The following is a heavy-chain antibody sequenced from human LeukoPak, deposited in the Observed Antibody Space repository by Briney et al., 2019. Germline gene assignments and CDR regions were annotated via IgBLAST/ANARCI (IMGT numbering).Heavy chain of an antibody. J-gene: IGHJ5*02. CDR3: ARDVVVTAIGDWFDP. D-gene: IGHD2-21*02. CDR1: GYTFTSYY. Sequence: ASVKVSCKASGYTFTSYYMHWVRQAPGQGLEWMGWINPNSGGTNYAQKFQGRVTMTRDTSISTAYMELSRLRSDDTAVYYCARDVVVTAIGDWFDPWGQGTLVTVSS. CDR2: INPNSGGT. V-gene: IGHV1-2*02.